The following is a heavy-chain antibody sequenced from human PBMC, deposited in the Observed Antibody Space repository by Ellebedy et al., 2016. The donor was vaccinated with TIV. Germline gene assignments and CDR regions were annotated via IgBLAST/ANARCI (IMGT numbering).Heavy chain of an antibody. J-gene: IGHJ4*02. CDR3: AKDYRVDQFDS. D-gene: IGHD3-16*02. Sequence: GESLKISCVASGFTFNNFYMSWVRQAPGKGLEWVAGISHDGSTEYYADSVKGRFTISRDNAKNTLWLQVSSLRAEDTGVYYCAKDYRVDQFDSWGQGILVIVSS. V-gene: IGHV3-30*18. CDR1: GFTFNNFY. CDR2: ISHDGSTE.